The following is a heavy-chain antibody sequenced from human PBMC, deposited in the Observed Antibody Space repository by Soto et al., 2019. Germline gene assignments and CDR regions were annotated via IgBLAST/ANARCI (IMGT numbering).Heavy chain of an antibody. CDR2: ISAYNGNT. J-gene: IGHJ4*02. CDR1: GYTFTSYG. V-gene: IGHV1-18*04. CDR3: ARGQYYYGSGSYSGYFDY. D-gene: IGHD3-10*01. Sequence: ASVKVSCKASGYTFTSYGISWVRQAPGQGLEWMGWISAYNGNTNYAQKLQGRVTMTTDTSTSTAYMELRSLRSDDTAVCYCARGQYYYGSGSYSGYFDYWGQGTLVTVPS.